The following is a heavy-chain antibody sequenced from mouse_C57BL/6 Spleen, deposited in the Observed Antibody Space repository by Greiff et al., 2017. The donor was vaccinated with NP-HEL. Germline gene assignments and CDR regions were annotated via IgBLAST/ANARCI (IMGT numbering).Heavy chain of an antibody. J-gene: IGHJ4*01. V-gene: IGHV1-66*01. CDR2: IYPGSGNT. CDR1: GYSFTSYY. Sequence: QVQLKESGPELVKPGASVKISCKASGYSFTSYYIHWVKQRPGQGLEWIGWIYPGSGNTKYNEKFKGKATLTADTSSSTAYMQLSSLTSEDSAVYYCARSTTVVRYAMDYWGQGTSVTVSS. CDR3: ARSTTVVRYAMDY. D-gene: IGHD1-1*01.